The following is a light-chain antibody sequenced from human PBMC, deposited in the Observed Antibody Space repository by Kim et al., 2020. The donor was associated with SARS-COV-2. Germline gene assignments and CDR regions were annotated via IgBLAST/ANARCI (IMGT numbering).Light chain of an antibody. Sequence: QSVLTQPPSASGTPGQRVIISCSGGSSNIGRNNVNWYQQLPGAAPKLLIYANNQRPSGVPDRFSGSKSGTSASLAISGLQSEDEADYYCAAWDDSLNGWVFGGGTQLTVL. CDR2: ANN. J-gene: IGLJ3*02. CDR3: AAWDDSLNGWV. CDR1: SSNIGRNN. V-gene: IGLV1-44*01.